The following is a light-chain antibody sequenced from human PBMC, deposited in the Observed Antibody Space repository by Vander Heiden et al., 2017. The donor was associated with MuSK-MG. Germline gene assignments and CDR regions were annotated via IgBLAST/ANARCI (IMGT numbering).Light chain of an antibody. CDR1: QDISNY. V-gene: IGKV1-9*01. CDR3: QQLNSLPRA. CDR2: AAS. J-gene: IGKJ2*01. Sequence: DSELTQSPAFLSASVGDRMTITCRASQDISNYLAWYQQKPGKAPKLLIYAASTLQSGVPSRFSGSGSGTEFTLTISSLQPEDFATFYCQQLNSLPRAFGQGTKVEIK.